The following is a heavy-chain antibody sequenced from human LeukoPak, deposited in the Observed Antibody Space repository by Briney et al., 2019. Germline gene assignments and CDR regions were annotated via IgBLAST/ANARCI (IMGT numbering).Heavy chain of an antibody. Sequence: ASVKVSCKASGYTFISYGIIWVRQAPGQGLQWMGWVSPFNGNTDYAPKLQGRDTMTTDTSTTTAYMELRSLTSDDTAVYYCARRGGSYSHSDFWGQGTLVTVSS. CDR3: ARRGGSYSHSDF. J-gene: IGHJ4*02. CDR2: VSPFNGNT. CDR1: GYTFISYG. D-gene: IGHD1-26*01. V-gene: IGHV1-18*01.